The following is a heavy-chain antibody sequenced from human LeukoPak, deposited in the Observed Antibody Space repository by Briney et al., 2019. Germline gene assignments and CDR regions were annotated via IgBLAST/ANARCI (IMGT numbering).Heavy chain of an antibody. V-gene: IGHV4-59*01. Sequence: PSETLSLTCTVSGGSISSYYWSWIRQPPGKGLEWIGYIYYNGSTNYNPSLNSQVNISVDTSKNQFSLKLSSVTAADTAVYYCARVGLDRYYYYYMDVWGKGTTVTISS. CDR2: IYYNGST. CDR3: ARVGLDRYYYYYMDV. J-gene: IGHJ6*03. D-gene: IGHD3-16*01. CDR1: GGSISSYY.